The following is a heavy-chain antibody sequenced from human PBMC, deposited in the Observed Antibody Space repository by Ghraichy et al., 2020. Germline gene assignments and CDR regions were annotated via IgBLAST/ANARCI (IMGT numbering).Heavy chain of an antibody. CDR1: GYNFISYY. D-gene: IGHD3-3*01. CDR2: ILPMFATP. CDR3: ARNATYSDFWSGYYPY. V-gene: IGHV1-69*13. Sequence: SVKVSCKASGYNFISYYMHWVREAPGQGLEWMGGILPMFATPFYAPNFQGRATISVDASTTTAYMELRSLTSEDTAMYFCARNATYSDFWSGYYPYWGQGTLVTVSS. J-gene: IGHJ4*02.